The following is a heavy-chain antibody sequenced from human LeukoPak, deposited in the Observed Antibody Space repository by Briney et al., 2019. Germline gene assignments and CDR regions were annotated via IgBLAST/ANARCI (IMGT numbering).Heavy chain of an antibody. Sequence: PGGSLRLSCGASGITFSSYGMHWVRQAPGKGLEWVASISYDGSNKYYADSVKGRFTISRDNSKNTLFLQMNSLRAEGTAVYYCAKGGEVSSWYKRLKLYFDYWGQGTLVTVSS. V-gene: IGHV3-30*18. CDR2: ISYDGSNK. CDR1: GITFSSYG. CDR3: AKGGEVSSWYKRLKLYFDY. J-gene: IGHJ4*02. D-gene: IGHD6-13*01.